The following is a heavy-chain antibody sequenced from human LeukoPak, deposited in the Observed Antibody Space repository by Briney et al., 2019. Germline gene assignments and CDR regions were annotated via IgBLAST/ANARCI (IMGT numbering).Heavy chain of an antibody. V-gene: IGHV3-9*01. CDR1: GFTFDDSA. Sequence: PGGSLRLSCAASGFTFDDSAMHWVRQRPGKGLEWVSGISWNSGFIAYADSVKGRFTISRDNAKNSLYLQMNSLRVEDTAMYYCARDGLRRPPTPYCGGDCPLDYWGQGTLVSVSS. CDR3: ARDGLRRPPTPYCGGDCPLDY. J-gene: IGHJ4*02. CDR2: ISWNSGFI. D-gene: IGHD2-21*02.